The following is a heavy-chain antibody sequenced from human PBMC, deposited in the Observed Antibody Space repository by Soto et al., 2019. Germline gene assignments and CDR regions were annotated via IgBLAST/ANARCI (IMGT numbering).Heavy chain of an antibody. D-gene: IGHD2-2*01. CDR2: IIPILGIA. J-gene: IGHJ5*02. Sequence: QVQLVQSGAEVKKPGSSVKVSCKASGGTFSSYTISRVRQAPGQGLEWMGRIIPILGIANYAQKFQGRVTITADKSTSTAYMELSSLRSEDTAVYYCARDCSSTSCHNWFDPWGQGTLVTVSS. CDR1: GGTFSSYT. CDR3: ARDCSSTSCHNWFDP. V-gene: IGHV1-69*08.